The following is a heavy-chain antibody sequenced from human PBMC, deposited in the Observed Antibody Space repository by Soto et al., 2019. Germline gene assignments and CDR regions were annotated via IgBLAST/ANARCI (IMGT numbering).Heavy chain of an antibody. CDR3: ARELIAAAGFTWFDP. CDR2: ISSSSSYI. J-gene: IGHJ5*02. V-gene: IGHV3-21*01. CDR1: GFTFSSYS. Sequence: EVQLVESGGGLVKPGGSLRLSCAASGFTFSSYSMNWVRQAPGKGLEWVSSISSSSSYIYYADSVKGRFTISRDNAKNSLYLQMNSLRAEDTAVYYCARELIAAAGFTWFDPWGQGTLVTVSS. D-gene: IGHD6-13*01.